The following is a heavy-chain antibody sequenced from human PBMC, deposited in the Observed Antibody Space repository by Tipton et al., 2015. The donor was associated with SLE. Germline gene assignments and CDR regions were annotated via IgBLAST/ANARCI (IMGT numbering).Heavy chain of an antibody. Sequence: QVQLVQSGSELKKPGASVKVSCQASGYTLTSSSMNWVRQAPGQGLEWMGWINPNTGNPAYAQGFTRRFVFSVDASVSTAYLQISSLKAEDTAIYYCARLRYGSNPDAFDIWGQGTMVTVSS. J-gene: IGHJ3*02. D-gene: IGHD5-24*01. CDR3: ARLRYGSNPDAFDI. CDR2: INPNTGNP. V-gene: IGHV7-4-1*02. CDR1: GYTLTSSS.